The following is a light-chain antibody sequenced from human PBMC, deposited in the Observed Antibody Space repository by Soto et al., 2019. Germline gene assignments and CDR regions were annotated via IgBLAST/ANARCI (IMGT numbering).Light chain of an antibody. CDR1: SSNIETNT. Sequence: QSVLTQPPSAYGTPGQRVTISCSGSSSNIETNTVDWYQHLPGTAPKVLIFNNNQRPSGVPDRFSGSKSGTSASLAISGLQSEDEADYYCAVWDDSLSGMVFGGGTKLTVL. V-gene: IGLV1-44*01. J-gene: IGLJ2*01. CDR3: AVWDDSLSGMV. CDR2: NNN.